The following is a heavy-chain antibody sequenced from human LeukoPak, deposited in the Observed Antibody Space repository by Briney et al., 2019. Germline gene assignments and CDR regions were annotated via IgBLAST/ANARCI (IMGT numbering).Heavy chain of an antibody. Sequence: KPSETLSLTCTVSGDSLNSSTYYWGWVRQPPGKGLEYIGSVFYSGNSYYNPTLKGRVTLSIDTSKNHFSLRLSSGTAADTAVYYCARSLFRIAARPQFDYWGRGTLVTVSS. CDR2: VFYSGNS. D-gene: IGHD6-6*01. V-gene: IGHV4-39*02. J-gene: IGHJ4*02. CDR1: GDSLNSSTYY. CDR3: ARSLFRIAARPQFDY.